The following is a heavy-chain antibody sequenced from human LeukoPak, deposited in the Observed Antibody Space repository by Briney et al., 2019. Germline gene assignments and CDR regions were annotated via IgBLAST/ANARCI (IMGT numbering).Heavy chain of an antibody. CDR2: ISGSGSDI. CDR1: GFTFSTFS. Sequence: PGGSLRLSCAASGFTFSTFSMNWVRQTPGKGLEWVSAISGSGSDIYYADSVKGRFTISRDNPKRSLYLQVNSLRAEDTAVYYCARRTFPNDAFDVWGQGTVVTVSS. V-gene: IGHV3-21*01. CDR3: ARRTFPNDAFDV. J-gene: IGHJ3*01. D-gene: IGHD1-7*01.